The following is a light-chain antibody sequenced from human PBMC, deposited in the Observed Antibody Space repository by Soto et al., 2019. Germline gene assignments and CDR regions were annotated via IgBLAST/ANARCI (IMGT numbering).Light chain of an antibody. CDR2: VVS. J-gene: IGLJ3*02. CDR3: SSYTTSSSWM. Sequence: QSVLTQPASVSGSPGQSITISCTGTSSDVGGYNYVSWFQQHPGKAPKLMIYVVSNRPSGISNRFSGSKSGNTASLTISGLQAEDEADYYCSSYTTSSSWMFGGGTKLTVL. CDR1: SSDVGGYNY. V-gene: IGLV2-14*01.